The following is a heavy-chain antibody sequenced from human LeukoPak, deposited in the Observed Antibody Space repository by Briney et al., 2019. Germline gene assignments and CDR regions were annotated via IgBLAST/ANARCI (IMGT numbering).Heavy chain of an antibody. J-gene: IGHJ5*01. CDR3: ARGVDNPITYKWFDS. V-gene: IGHV4-39*07. CDR2: IYSSGST. Sequence: PSETLSLTCRASGVSISSGSNYWGWIRQPPGKTLEWIGSIYSSGSTYYNSSLKSRVIILIDTAKNHFSLNLSSVTAADTAVYYCARGVDNPITYKWFDSWGQGTQVTVSS. CDR1: GVSISSGSNY. D-gene: IGHD1-20*01.